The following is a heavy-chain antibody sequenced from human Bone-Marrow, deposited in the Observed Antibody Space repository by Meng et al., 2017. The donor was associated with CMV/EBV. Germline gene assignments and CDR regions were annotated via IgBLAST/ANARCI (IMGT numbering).Heavy chain of an antibody. V-gene: IGHV4-34*01. Sequence: SETLSLTCAVYGESFSGYYWSWIRQPPGKGLEWIGEINHSGGTNYNPSLKSRVTISVDTSKNQFSLKLSSVTAADTAVYYCARDPGGGKWYSSSWHGGYFDYWGQGTRVTGSS. D-gene: IGHD6-13*01. CDR1: GESFSGYY. CDR2: INHSGGT. J-gene: IGHJ4*02. CDR3: ARDPGGGKWYSSSWHGGYFDY.